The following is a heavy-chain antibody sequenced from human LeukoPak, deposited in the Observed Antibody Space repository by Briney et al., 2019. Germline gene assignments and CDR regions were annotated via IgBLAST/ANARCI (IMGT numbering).Heavy chain of an antibody. J-gene: IGHJ6*02. CDR1: GGTFSSSA. CDR2: IIPVLNIT. D-gene: IGHD5-18*01. CDR3: ARDQGLTAPPPYGLDV. Sequence: SVKVSCKTSGGTFSSSAITWVRQAPGQGLEWMGRIIPVLNITTYAQKFQGSVTITADASTSTVYMELSSLRSEETAVYYCARDQGLTAPPPYGLDVWGQGTTVIVSS. V-gene: IGHV1-69*04.